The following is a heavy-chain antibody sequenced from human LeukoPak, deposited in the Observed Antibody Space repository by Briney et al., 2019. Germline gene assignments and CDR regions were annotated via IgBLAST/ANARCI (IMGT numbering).Heavy chain of an antibody. CDR1: GGSISSYY. D-gene: IGHD5-18*01. J-gene: IGHJ6*03. CDR2: IYTSGST. V-gene: IGHV4-4*09. CDR3: ARLSTAMVNYYYYHYMDV. Sequence: SETLSLTCTVSGGSISSYYWSWIRQPPGKGLEWIGYIYTSGSTNYNPSLKSRVTISVGTSKNQFSLKLSSVTAADTAVYYCARLSTAMVNYYYYHYMDVWGKGTTVTVSS.